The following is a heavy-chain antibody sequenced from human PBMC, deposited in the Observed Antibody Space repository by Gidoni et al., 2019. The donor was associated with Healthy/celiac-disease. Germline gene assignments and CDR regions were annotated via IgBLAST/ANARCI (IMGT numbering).Heavy chain of an antibody. D-gene: IGHD3-22*01. CDR2: IKSKTAGGTT. CDR1: GVNVSNAW. V-gene: IGHV3-15*01. Sequence: EVQLVESGGGLVKHGGSLRLACAASGVNVSNAWMSGVSQGTGKEREWVCRIKSKTAGGTTDYAAPVKGRFTISRDYSKTTLYLQMNSLKTEDTAVYYCTTPLSSYDSSGYYYGYYYYYMDVWGKGTTVTVSS. J-gene: IGHJ6*03. CDR3: TTPLSSYDSSGYYYGYYYYYMDV.